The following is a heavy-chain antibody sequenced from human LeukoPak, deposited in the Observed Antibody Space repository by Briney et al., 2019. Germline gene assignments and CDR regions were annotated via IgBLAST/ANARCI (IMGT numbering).Heavy chain of an antibody. Sequence: SETLSLSCTVSGGSISSYYWSWIRQPAGKGLEWIGRIYTSGSTNYNPSLKSRVTMSVDTSKNQFSLKLSSVTAADTAVYYCARDPPVGNWFDPWGQGTLVTVSS. V-gene: IGHV4-4*07. D-gene: IGHD4-23*01. CDR3: ARDPPVGNWFDP. CDR2: IYTSGST. J-gene: IGHJ5*02. CDR1: GGSISSYY.